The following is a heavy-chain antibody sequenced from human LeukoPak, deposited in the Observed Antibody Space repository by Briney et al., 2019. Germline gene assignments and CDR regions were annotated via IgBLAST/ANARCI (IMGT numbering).Heavy chain of an antibody. J-gene: IGHJ6*03. V-gene: IGHV4-59*01. CDR2: IYYSGST. D-gene: IGHD3-10*01. CDR1: GGSISSYY. Sequence: SETLSLTCTVSGGSISSYYWSWIRQPPGKGLEWIGYIYYSGSTNYNPSLKGRVTISVDTSKSQFSLKLSSVTAADTAVYYCARTRPNSVLWFGEPTKYYYMDVWGKGTTVTISS. CDR3: ARTRPNSVLWFGEPTKYYYMDV.